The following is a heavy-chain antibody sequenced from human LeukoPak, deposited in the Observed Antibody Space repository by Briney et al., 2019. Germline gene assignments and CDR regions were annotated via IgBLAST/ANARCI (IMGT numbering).Heavy chain of an antibody. Sequence: ASVKVSCKASGYTFTSYDINWVRQATGQGLEWMGWMNPNSGNTGYAQKFQGRVTMTTDTSTSTAYMELRSLRSDDTAVYYCASSVTSQSYYYYYYYMDVWGKGTTVTVSS. CDR1: GYTFTSYD. CDR2: MNPNSGNT. J-gene: IGHJ6*03. CDR3: ASSVTSQSYYYYYYYMDV. D-gene: IGHD4-11*01. V-gene: IGHV1-8*01.